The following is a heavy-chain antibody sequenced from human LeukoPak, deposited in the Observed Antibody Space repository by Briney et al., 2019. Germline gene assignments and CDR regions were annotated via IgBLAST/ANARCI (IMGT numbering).Heavy chain of an antibody. CDR3: ARSPSTVTTSWFDP. D-gene: IGHD4-11*01. Sequence: PGGSLRLSCAASGFTFSSYSMNWVRQAPGKGLEWVSSISSSSSHIYYADSVKGRFTISRDNAKNSLYLQMNSLRAEDTAVYYCARSPSTVTTSWFDPWGQGTLVTVSS. CDR2: ISSSSSHI. CDR1: GFTFSSYS. V-gene: IGHV3-21*01. J-gene: IGHJ5*02.